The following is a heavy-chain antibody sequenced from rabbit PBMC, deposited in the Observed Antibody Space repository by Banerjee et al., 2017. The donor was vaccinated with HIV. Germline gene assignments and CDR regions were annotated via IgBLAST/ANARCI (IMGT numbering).Heavy chain of an antibody. D-gene: IGHD2-1*01. J-gene: IGHJ4*01. CDR2: IWADSGST. CDR3: ARGGYDENYFNL. Sequence: QEQLVESGGGLVQPGGSLKLSCKASGFDFSSYGISWVRQAPGKGLEWIACIWADSGSTYYASWAKGRFTISKTSSTTVTLQMTSLTAADTATYFCARGGYDENYFNLWGQGTLVTVS. CDR1: GFDFSSYG. V-gene: IGHV1S45*01.